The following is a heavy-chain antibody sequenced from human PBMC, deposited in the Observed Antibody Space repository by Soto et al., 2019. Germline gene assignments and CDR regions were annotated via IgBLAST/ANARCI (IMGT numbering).Heavy chain of an antibody. CDR2: IYPGDFDT. V-gene: IGHV5-51*01. D-gene: IGHD2-21*01. Sequence: PGESLKISCTGSGYSFTTYWIGWVRQMPGKGLEWMGIIYPGDFDTRYSPSFQGQVTISAANSISTAYLQWSSLRASDTAMYYSARASWTFADPYHFDYWGQGTLVTVSS. CDR1: GYSFTTYW. CDR3: ARASWTFADPYHFDY. J-gene: IGHJ4*02.